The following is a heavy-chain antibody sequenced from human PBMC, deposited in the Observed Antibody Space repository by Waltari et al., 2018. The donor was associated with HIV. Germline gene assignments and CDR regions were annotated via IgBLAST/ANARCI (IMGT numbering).Heavy chain of an antibody. CDR1: GFTFNDYW. V-gene: IGHV3-7*01. D-gene: IGHD5-18*01. J-gene: IGHJ6*02. Sequence: EMQLVQSGGGLAQPGGSLRLSCAASGFTFNDYWMSWVRQAPGKGLEWLANIKQDGSKKYHVDAVKGRFTISRDNAKNSLYLQMNSLRVEDTAIYYCARENIQPWEVGEGMDVWGQGSAVTVSS. CDR2: IKQDGSKK. CDR3: ARENIQPWEVGEGMDV.